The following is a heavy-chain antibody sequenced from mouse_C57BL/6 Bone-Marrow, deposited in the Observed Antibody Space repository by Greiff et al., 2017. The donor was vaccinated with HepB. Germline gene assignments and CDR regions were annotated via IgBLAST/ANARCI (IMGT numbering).Heavy chain of an antibody. CDR2: IWSGGST. D-gene: IGHD2-5*01. CDR1: GFSLTSYG. CDR3: ARSTIVTTYYAMDY. J-gene: IGHJ4*01. V-gene: IGHV2-2*01. Sequence: VQGVESGPGLVQPSQSLSITCTVSGFSLTSYGVHWVRQSPGKGLEWLGVIWSGGSTDYNAAFISRLSISKDNSKSQVFFKMNSLQADDTAIYYCARSTIVTTYYAMDYWGQGTSVTVSS.